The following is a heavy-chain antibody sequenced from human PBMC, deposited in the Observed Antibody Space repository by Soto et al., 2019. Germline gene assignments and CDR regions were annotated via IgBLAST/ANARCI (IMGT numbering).Heavy chain of an antibody. J-gene: IGHJ4*02. D-gene: IGHD2-8*01. CDR2: IFYSGST. CDR3: VHHGGVPYYHDF. Sequence: SETLSLTCAVSGGSLSSSSWWSWVRQPPGKTLEWLGEIFYSGSTRYNPSLNSRVTISADQSKNDFSLRLSSVTAADTAVYYCVHHGGVPYYHDFWGQGRLVTVSS. V-gene: IGHV4-4*02. CDR1: GGSLSSSSW.